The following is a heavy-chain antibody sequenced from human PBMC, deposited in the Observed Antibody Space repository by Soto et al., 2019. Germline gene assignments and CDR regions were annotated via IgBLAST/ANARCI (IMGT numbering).Heavy chain of an antibody. V-gene: IGHV3-23*01. D-gene: IGHD2-21*02. CDR3: AKAYCGGDCYFPSYYYYYGMDV. CDR2: ISGSGGST. J-gene: IGHJ6*02. CDR1: GFTFSSYA. Sequence: PGGSLRLSCAASGFTFSSYAMSWVRQAPGKGLEWVSAISGSGGSTYYADSVKGRFTISRDNSKNTLYLQMNSLRAEDTAVYYCAKAYCGGDCYFPSYYYYYGMDVWGQGTTVTVSS.